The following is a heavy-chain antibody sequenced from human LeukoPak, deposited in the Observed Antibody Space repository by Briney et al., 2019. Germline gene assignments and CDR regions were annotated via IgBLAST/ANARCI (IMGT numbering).Heavy chain of an antibody. Sequence: SETLSLTCTVSGGSISNYWSWIRQLAGKGLELIGRIYPSGSTNYNPSLKSRVTMSVDTSKNQFSLKLSSVTAADTAVYYCARAPTGTGGWNWFDPWGQGTLVTVSS. CDR1: GGSISNY. J-gene: IGHJ5*02. D-gene: IGHD1-1*01. CDR3: ARAPTGTGGWNWFDP. V-gene: IGHV4-4*07. CDR2: IYPSGST.